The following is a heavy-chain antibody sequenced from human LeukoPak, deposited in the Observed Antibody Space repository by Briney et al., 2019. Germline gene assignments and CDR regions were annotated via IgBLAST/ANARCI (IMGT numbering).Heavy chain of an antibody. CDR3: AREGFYGPGRAFDI. D-gene: IGHD2/OR15-2a*01. J-gene: IGHJ3*02. V-gene: IGHV4-59*01. Sequence: SETLSLTCTVSGGSISSYYWSWIRQPPGKGLEWIGCIYYSGSTNYNPSLKSRVTISVDTSKNQFSLKLSSVTAADTAVYYCAREGFYGPGRAFDIWGQGTMVTVSS. CDR1: GGSISSYY. CDR2: IYYSGST.